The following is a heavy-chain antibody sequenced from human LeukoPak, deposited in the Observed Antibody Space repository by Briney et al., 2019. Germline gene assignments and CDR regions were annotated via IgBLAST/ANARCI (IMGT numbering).Heavy chain of an antibody. CDR3: ASSYTAFDY. CDR2: IYYSGST. D-gene: IGHD5-18*01. CDR1: GGPVSSGSYY. J-gene: IGHJ4*02. V-gene: IGHV4-61*01. Sequence: SETLSLTCTVSGGPVSSGSYYWSWIRQPPGKGLEWIGYIYYSGSTNYNPSLKSRVTISVDTSKNQFSLKLSSVTAADTAVYYCASSYTAFDYWGQGTLVSVSS.